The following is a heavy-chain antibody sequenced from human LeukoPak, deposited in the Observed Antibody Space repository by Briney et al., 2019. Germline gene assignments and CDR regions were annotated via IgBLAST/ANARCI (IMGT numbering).Heavy chain of an antibody. CDR1: GFVLSIYT. J-gene: IGHJ3*02. V-gene: IGHV3-64*04. CDR3: VRDAAYSAFNM. CDR2: ISGSGNGFSI. D-gene: IGHD4-11*01. Sequence: GGSLRLSCSASGFVLSIYTMYWVRQTPGKGPEYVSTISGSGNGFSIYYADSVKGRFTISRDDSKSILYLQMNSLRDEDTAVYYCVRDAAYSAFNMWGQGTMVTVSS.